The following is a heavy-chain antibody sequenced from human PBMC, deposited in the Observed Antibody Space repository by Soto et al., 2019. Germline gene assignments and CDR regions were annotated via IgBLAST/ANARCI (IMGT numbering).Heavy chain of an antibody. CDR1: GFTFSSYW. D-gene: IGHD2-2*01. CDR2: INSDGSST. J-gene: IGHJ3*02. Sequence: EVQLVESGGGLVQPGGSLRLSGAASGFTFSSYWMHWVRQAPWKGLVWVSRINSDGSSTSYADSMKGRFTISIDNAKNTLHLTTTSLRAEATAVYYCARRGYQMLFAFDIWAQGTMVTVSS. CDR3: ARRGYQMLFAFDI. V-gene: IGHV3-74*01.